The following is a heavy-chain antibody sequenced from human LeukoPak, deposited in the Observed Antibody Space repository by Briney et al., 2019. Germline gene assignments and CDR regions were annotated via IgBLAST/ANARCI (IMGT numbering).Heavy chain of an antibody. D-gene: IGHD5-18*01. CDR3: AKGLRGYYYFDY. V-gene: IGHV3-23*01. CDR2: ITGSGGST. CDR1: GFTFSSYA. Sequence: GGSLRLSCAASGFTFSSYAMSWVRQAPGKGLEWVSVITGSGGSTYYADSVKGRFTISRDNSKNTLYLQMNSLRAEDTAVYYCAKGLRGYYYFDYWGQGTLVTVSS. J-gene: IGHJ4*02.